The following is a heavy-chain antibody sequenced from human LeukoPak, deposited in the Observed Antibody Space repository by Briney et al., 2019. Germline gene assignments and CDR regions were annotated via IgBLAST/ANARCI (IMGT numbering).Heavy chain of an antibody. Sequence: GASVKVSCKASGYTFPSYFMHWVRQAPGQGLEWMGIINPTGGSTTYAQKFQGRVTMTRDTSTSTVYMELSSLRSDDTAVYYCARDTEQQLPAYYFDYWGQGTLVTVSS. V-gene: IGHV1-46*01. CDR1: GYTFPSYF. CDR3: ARDTEQQLPAYYFDY. J-gene: IGHJ4*02. CDR2: INPTGGST. D-gene: IGHD6-13*01.